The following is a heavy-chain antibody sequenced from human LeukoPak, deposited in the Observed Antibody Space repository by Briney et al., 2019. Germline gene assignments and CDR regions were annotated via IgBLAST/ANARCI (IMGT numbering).Heavy chain of an antibody. D-gene: IGHD3-10*01. J-gene: IGHJ6*02. CDR2: INPNSGGT. V-gene: IGHV1-2*02. CDR1: GYTFTGYY. Sequence: GASVKVSCKASGYTFTGYYMHWVRQAPGQGLEWRGWINPNSGGTNYAQKFQGRVTMTRDTSISTAYMELSRLRSDDTAVYYCGLLWFGELYGYGMDVWGQGTTVTVSS. CDR3: GLLWFGELYGYGMDV.